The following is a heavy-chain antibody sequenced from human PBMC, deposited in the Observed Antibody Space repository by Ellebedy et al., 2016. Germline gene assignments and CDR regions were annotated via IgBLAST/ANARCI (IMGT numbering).Heavy chain of an antibody. V-gene: IGHV4-31*03. CDR2: IYYSGST. J-gene: IGHJ5*02. CDR3: AGAGYCSSTSCYLRWFDP. CDR1: GGSISSGGYY. D-gene: IGHD2-2*01. Sequence: SETLSLXXTVSGGSISSGGYYWSWIRQHPGKGLEWIVYIYYSGSTYYNPSLKSRVTISVDTSKNQFSLKLSSVTAADTAVYYCAGAGYCSSTSCYLRWFDPWGQGTLVTVSS.